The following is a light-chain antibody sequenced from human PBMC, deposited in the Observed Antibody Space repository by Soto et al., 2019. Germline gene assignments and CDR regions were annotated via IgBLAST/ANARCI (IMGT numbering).Light chain of an antibody. J-gene: IGKJ1*01. CDR1: QGISSY. Sequence: DIQLTQSPSFLSASVRDRVTITCRASQGISSYVPCYQQKPEKAPKLLIYAASTLQSGVPSRFSGSGAGTEFTLTISSLQPDDFATYYCQHYNSYSEAFGQGTKVDIK. CDR2: AAS. V-gene: IGKV1-9*01. CDR3: QHYNSYSEA.